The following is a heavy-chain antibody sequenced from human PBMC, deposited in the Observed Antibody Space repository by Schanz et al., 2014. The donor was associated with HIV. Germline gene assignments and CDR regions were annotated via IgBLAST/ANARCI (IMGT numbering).Heavy chain of an antibody. CDR2: INPNSGGT. J-gene: IGHJ3*02. D-gene: IGHD1-26*01. Sequence: QVQLVQSGAEVKKPGSSVEVSCKASGDTFTGDFMHWVRQAPGQGLEWMGWINPNSGGTNYAQKFQGRVTMTRDTSISTAYMELSRLRSDDTAVYYCARGIVGATPAFDIWGQGTMVTVSS. CDR1: GDTFTGDF. CDR3: ARGIVGATPAFDI. V-gene: IGHV1-2*02.